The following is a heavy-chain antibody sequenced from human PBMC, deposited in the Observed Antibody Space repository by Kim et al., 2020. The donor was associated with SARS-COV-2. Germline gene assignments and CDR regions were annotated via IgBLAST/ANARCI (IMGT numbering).Heavy chain of an antibody. V-gene: IGHV3-74*01. J-gene: IGHJ6*02. CDR3: AREHIVATNMDV. CDR1: GFTFSSYW. CDR2: IKSDGSST. D-gene: IGHD5-12*01. Sequence: GGSLRLSCAASGFTFSSYWMHWVRQAPGKGLVWVSRIKSDGSSTSYADSVKGRFTISRDNAKNTLYLQMNSLRAEDTAVYYCAREHIVATNMDVWGQGTTVTVSS.